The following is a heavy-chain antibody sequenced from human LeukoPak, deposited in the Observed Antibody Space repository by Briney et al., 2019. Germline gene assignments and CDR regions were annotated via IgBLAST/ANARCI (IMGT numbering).Heavy chain of an antibody. CDR3: ASLLWFGDDAFDI. CDR2: ISSSSSYI. J-gene: IGHJ3*02. CDR1: GFTFSSYS. D-gene: IGHD3-10*01. V-gene: IGHV3-21*01. Sequence: PGGSLRLSCAASGFTFSSYSMNWVRQAPGKGLEWVSSISSSSSYIYHADSVKGRFTISRDNAKNSLYLQMNSLRAEDTAVYYCASLLWFGDDAFDIWGQGTMVTVSS.